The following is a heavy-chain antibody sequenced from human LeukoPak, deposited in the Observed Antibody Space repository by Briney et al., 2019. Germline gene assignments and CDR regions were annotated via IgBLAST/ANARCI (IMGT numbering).Heavy chain of an antibody. J-gene: IGHJ5*02. V-gene: IGHV4-39*07. CDR3: ARGPYHWCDP. CDR2: IYYSGST. CDR1: GGSISSSSYY. Sequence: KPSETLSLTCTVSGGSISSSSYYWGWIRQPPGKGLEWIGSIYYSGSTYYNPSLKSRVTISVDTSKNQFSLKLSSVTAADTAVYYCARGPYHWCDPWGQGTLVTVSS.